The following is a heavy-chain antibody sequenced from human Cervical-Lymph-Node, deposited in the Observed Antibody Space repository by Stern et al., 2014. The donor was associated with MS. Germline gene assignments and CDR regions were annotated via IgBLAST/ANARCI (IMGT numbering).Heavy chain of an antibody. Sequence: VQLLQSGPEVRQPWASVRVSCKASGYTFTTPNYGIAWVREVPGRGLKWMGWTMSYNCNTVYAQKLQDRVTRTTDTSTSTAYIELRSLRSDDTAFYYCARERLRDFNDYHFDSWGQGTLVTVSS. CDR3: ARERLRDFNDYHFDS. D-gene: IGHD4-11*01. CDR2: TMSYNCNT. CDR1: GYTFTTPNYG. V-gene: IGHV1-18*01. J-gene: IGHJ4*02.